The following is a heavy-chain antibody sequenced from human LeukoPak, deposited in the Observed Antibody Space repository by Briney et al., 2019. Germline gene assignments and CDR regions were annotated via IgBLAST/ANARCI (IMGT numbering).Heavy chain of an antibody. J-gene: IGHJ4*02. V-gene: IGHV3-48*03. CDR1: GFTFSSYE. CDR3: ARSGSGSYFGPDY. D-gene: IGHD3-10*01. Sequence: PGGSLRLSCAASGFTFSSYEMNWVRQAPGKGLEWLSYISYTGSNKYYADSVKGRFTISRDNAKNSLYLQMNSLRADDTAVYYCARSGSGSYFGPDYWGQGTLVTVSS. CDR2: ISYTGSNK.